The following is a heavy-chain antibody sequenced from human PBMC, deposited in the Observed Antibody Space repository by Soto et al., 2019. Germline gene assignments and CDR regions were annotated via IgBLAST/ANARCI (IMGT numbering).Heavy chain of an antibody. CDR3: AKGGTSGWAYYYGMDV. Sequence: EVQLLESGGGLVQPGGSLGLSCATSGFTFSSYAMTWVRQAPGRGLDWGSAISSGSGGNTYYADSVKGRFTISRDNSKHTLYLQMNSLRAEDTAVYYCAKGGTSGWAYYYGMDVWGQGTTVTVSS. D-gene: IGHD6-19*01. CDR2: ISSGSGGNT. V-gene: IGHV3-23*01. J-gene: IGHJ6*02. CDR1: GFTFSSYA.